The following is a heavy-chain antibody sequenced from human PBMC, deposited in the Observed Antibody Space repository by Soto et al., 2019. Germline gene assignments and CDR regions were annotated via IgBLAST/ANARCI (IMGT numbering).Heavy chain of an antibody. CDR1: GYTFTSYG. V-gene: IGHV1-18*04. Sequence: ASVKVSCKASGYTFTSYGISWVRQAPGQGLEWMGWISAYNGNTNYAQKLQGRVTMTTDTSTSTAYMELRSLRPDDTAVYYCARDGCSGGSCYGDYYYYYGMDVWGQGTTVTVSS. CDR3: ARDGCSGGSCYGDYYYYYGMDV. CDR2: ISAYNGNT. D-gene: IGHD2-15*01. J-gene: IGHJ6*02.